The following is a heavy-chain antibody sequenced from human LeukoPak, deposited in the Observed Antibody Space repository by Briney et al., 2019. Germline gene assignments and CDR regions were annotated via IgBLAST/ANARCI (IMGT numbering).Heavy chain of an antibody. CDR1: GYNFTGYY. CDR2: INPKSGGP. J-gene: IGHJ4*02. Sequence: ASVKVSCKASGYNFTGYYMHWVRQAPGQGLEWMGWINPKSGGPNYAQKFQGRVTMTRDTSINTAYMDLSRLRSDDTAVYYCARDASFGGNSFSDSWGQGTLVTVSS. CDR3: ARDASFGGNSFSDS. V-gene: IGHV1-2*02. D-gene: IGHD4-23*01.